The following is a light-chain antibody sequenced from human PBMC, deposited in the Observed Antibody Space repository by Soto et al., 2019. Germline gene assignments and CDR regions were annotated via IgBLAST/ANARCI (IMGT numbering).Light chain of an antibody. Sequence: AIHSTQYRSSLSASIGDRVTITCRASQGIGNDLGWYQQKPGKAPKLLIYDASSLESGVPSRFSGSGSGTEFTLTISSLQPDDFATYYCQDSNSYPLTFGGGTKVDVK. V-gene: IGKV1-13*02. CDR2: DAS. CDR1: QGIGND. J-gene: IGKJ4*01. CDR3: QDSNSYPLT.